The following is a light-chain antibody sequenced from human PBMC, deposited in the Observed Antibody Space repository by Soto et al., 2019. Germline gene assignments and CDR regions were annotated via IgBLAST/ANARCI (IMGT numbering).Light chain of an antibody. Sequence: DIQMTQSPSSLSASVGDRVTITCRASQNISSYLNWYQQKPGKAPKLLIYAASSLQSGVPSRFCGSGSGTDVSLTISSLQPEDFATYYCQQSYSTPPITFGQGTRLEIK. CDR1: QNISSY. V-gene: IGKV1-39*01. CDR2: AAS. CDR3: QQSYSTPPIT. J-gene: IGKJ5*01.